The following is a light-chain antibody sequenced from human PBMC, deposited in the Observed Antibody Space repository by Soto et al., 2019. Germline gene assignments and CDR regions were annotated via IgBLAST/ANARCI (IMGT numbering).Light chain of an antibody. J-gene: IGLJ1*01. CDR2: EVS. CDR3: SSYTSSSTYV. Sequence: QSALTQPASVSGSPGQSITISCTGTSSDVGGYNYVSWYQQHPGKAPKLMIYEVSNRPSGVSNRFSGSKSGNTASLTISGLQAEDEADYYCSSYTSSSTYVFGTGPKVTLL. V-gene: IGLV2-14*01. CDR1: SSDVGGYNY.